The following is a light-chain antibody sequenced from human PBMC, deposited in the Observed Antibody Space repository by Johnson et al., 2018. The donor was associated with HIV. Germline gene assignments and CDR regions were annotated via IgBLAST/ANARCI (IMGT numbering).Light chain of an antibody. J-gene: IGLJ1*01. Sequence: QSALTQPPSVSAAPGQKVIISCSGSSSNVGSSFVSWYRQVPGTAPKLLIYDNNKRPSGIPGRFSGSKSGPSATLCITGLQTGDEADYYCGTWDSSLTSYVFGAGTKVTVL. CDR3: GTWDSSLTSYV. V-gene: IGLV1-51*01. CDR1: SSNVGSSF. CDR2: DNN.